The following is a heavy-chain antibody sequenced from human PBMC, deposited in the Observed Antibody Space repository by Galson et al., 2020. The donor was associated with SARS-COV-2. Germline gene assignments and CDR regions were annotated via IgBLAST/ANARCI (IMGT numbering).Heavy chain of an antibody. V-gene: IGHV3-23*01. CDR3: AKSVMTNDYGDYLAFDI. CDR2: ISGSGDST. CDR1: GFTFSRYA. D-gene: IGHD4-17*01. Sequence: GGSLRLSCAASGFTFSRYAMTWVRQAPGKGLEWVSAISGSGDSTYYGDFVKGQFTISRDNSKNTLYLQMHSLRAEDTALYYCAKSVMTNDYGDYLAFDIWGQGTMVTVSS. J-gene: IGHJ3*02.